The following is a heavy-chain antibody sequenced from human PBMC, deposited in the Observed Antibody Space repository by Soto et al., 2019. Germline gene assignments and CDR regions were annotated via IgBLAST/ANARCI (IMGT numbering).Heavy chain of an antibody. CDR2: IYHSGST. Sequence: QLQLQESGSGLVKPSQTLSLTCAVSGGSISSGGYSWSWIRQPPGKGLEWIGYIYHSGSTYYNPSLTSRVTISVDRSKNQFSLKLSSVTAADTAVYYCARASVITIFGVVIFDVVRGWCDPWVQGTLVTVSS. CDR3: ARASVITIFGVVIFDVVRGWCDP. D-gene: IGHD3-3*01. CDR1: GGSISSGGYS. J-gene: IGHJ5*02. V-gene: IGHV4-30-2*01.